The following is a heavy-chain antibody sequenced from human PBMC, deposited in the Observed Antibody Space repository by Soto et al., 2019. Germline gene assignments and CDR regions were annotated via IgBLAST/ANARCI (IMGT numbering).Heavy chain of an antibody. Sequence: QVQLVQSGAEVKKPGASVKVSCKASGYTFTSYGISWVRQAPGQGLEWMGWISAYPGNTNYAQKLQGRVTMTTDTSTSTAYMELRSLRSDDTAVYYCARDWGWERCGSYLNYYYYGMDVWGQGTTVTVSS. CDR1: GYTFTSYG. D-gene: IGHD1-26*01. J-gene: IGHJ6*02. V-gene: IGHV1-18*01. CDR2: ISAYPGNT. CDR3: ARDWGWERCGSYLNYYYYGMDV.